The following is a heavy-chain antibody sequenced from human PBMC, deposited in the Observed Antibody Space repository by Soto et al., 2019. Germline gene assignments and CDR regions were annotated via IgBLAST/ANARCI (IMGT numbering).Heavy chain of an antibody. CDR2: LYSGGST. J-gene: IGHJ4*02. V-gene: IGHV3-53*01. CDR3: AREHDTSRYILAY. D-gene: IGHD3-22*01. CDR1: GFSVSTKY. Sequence: GGSLRLSCAVSGFSVSTKYMSWVRQAPGKGLEWVSVLYSGGSTYYADSVKGRFTISRDNSKNTLYLQMNSLRAEDTAVYYCAREHDTSRYILAYRGQGTSVTVSS.